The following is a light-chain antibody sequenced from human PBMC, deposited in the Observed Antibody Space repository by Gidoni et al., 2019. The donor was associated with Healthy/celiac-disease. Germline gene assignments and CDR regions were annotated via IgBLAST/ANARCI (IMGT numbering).Light chain of an antibody. CDR2: AAS. Sequence: DIQMTQSPPSLSASVGDRVTITYRASQGISNYLAWYQQKPGKVPKLLIYAASTLQSGVPSRFSGSGSGTDFTLTISSLQPEDVATYYCQKYNSAPLGVTFGPGTKVDIK. CDR3: QKYNSAPLGVT. V-gene: IGKV1-27*01. J-gene: IGKJ3*01. CDR1: QGISNY.